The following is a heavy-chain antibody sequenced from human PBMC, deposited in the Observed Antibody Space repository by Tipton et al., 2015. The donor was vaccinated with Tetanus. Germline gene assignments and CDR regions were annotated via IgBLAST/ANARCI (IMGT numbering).Heavy chain of an antibody. Sequence: TLSLTCSVSRGPISSYYWSWIRQPAGKGLEWIGHISKGNPDYSTSLKSRVTLSVDTSNNEFSLQLRSVTAADTGVYYCARGITDGYNRRFDHWGQGPLVAVSP. J-gene: IGHJ4*02. CDR1: RGPISSYY. D-gene: IGHD5-24*01. CDR2: ISKGNP. V-gene: IGHV4-4*07. CDR3: ARGITDGYNRRFDH.